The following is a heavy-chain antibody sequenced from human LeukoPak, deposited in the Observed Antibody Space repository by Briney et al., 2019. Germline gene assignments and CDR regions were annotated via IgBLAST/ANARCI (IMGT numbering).Heavy chain of an antibody. J-gene: IGHJ4*02. CDR2: ISYDGSNT. CDR1: GFTFSSYA. Sequence: PGGSLRLSCAASGFTFSSYALHWVRQAPGKGLEWVAVISYDGSNTYYTDSVKGRFTISRDNSKNTLYLQMNSLRAEDTAVYYCARDSPRFNYWGQGTLVTVSS. CDR3: ARDSPRFNY. V-gene: IGHV3-30-3*01.